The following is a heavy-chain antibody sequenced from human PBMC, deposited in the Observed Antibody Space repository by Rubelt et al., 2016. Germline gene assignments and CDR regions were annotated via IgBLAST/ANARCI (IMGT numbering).Heavy chain of an antibody. CDR2: IRSKANGYAT. Sequence: VETGGGLVQPGGSLKLSCAASGFTFSGSAMHWVRQASGKGLEWVGRIRSKANGYATVYAASVKGRFTISRDDSKNTAYLQMNSLRAEDTAVYYCAKDRMPIDYWGQGTLVTVSS. J-gene: IGHJ4*02. CDR3: AKDRMPIDY. V-gene: IGHV3-73*01. D-gene: IGHD2-2*01. CDR1: GFTFSGSA.